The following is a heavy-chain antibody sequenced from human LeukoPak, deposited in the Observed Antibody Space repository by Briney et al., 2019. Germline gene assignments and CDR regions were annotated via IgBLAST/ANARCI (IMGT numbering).Heavy chain of an antibody. D-gene: IGHD3-10*01. Sequence: GRSLRLSCAASGFTFSSYAMHWVRQAPGKGLEWVAVISYDGSSKYYADSVKGRFTISRDNSKNTLYLQMNSLRAEDTAVYYCARITVRGVEEDYWGQGTLVTVSS. CDR1: GFTFSSYA. CDR3: ARITVRGVEEDY. CDR2: ISYDGSSK. V-gene: IGHV3-30-3*01. J-gene: IGHJ4*02.